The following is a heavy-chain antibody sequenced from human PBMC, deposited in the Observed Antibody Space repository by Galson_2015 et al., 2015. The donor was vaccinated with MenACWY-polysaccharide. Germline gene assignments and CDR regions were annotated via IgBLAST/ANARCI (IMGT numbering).Heavy chain of an antibody. V-gene: IGHV1-69*06. D-gene: IGHD2-2*03. CDR2: IIPIFGTA. Sequence: SVKVSCKASGGTFSSYAISWVRQAPGQGLEWMGGIIPIFGTANYAQKFQGRVTITADKSTSTAYMELSSLRSEDTAVYYCAGGYCSNTSCYEYFQHWGQGTLVTVPS. CDR3: AGGYCSNTSCYEYFQH. J-gene: IGHJ1*01. CDR1: GGTFSSYA.